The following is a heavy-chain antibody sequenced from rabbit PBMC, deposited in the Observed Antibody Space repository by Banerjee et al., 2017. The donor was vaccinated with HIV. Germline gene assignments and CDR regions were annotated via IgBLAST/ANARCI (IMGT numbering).Heavy chain of an antibody. CDR3: ARDLAGVIGWNFNL. CDR2: IYDGDGGT. CDR1: GIDFSTYYH. J-gene: IGHJ4*01. D-gene: IGHD4-1*01. Sequence: QQQLEESGGGLVKPGGTLTLTCKASGIDFSTYYHMCWVRQAPGKGLEWIACIYDGDGGTYYASWAKGRFTISRSTSLNTVTLQMTSLTAADTATYFCARDLAGVIGWNFNLWGQGTLVTVS. V-gene: IGHV1S43*01.